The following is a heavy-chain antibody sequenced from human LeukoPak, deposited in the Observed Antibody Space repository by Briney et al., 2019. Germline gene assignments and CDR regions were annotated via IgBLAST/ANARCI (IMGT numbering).Heavy chain of an antibody. Sequence: ASVKVSCKASGGTFSSYAISWVRQAPGQGLEWMGGIIPIFGTANYAQKFQGRVTITADESTSTAYMELSSLRSEDTAVYYCASFNDFGNFYYYYYYMDVWGKGTTVTVSS. CDR1: GGTFSSYA. D-gene: IGHD3/OR15-3a*01. CDR3: ASFNDFGNFYYYYYYMDV. CDR2: IIPIFGTA. J-gene: IGHJ6*03. V-gene: IGHV1-69*13.